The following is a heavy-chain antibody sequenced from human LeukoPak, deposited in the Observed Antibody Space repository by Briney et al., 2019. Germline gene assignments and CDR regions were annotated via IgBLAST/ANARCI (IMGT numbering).Heavy chain of an antibody. J-gene: IGHJ4*02. V-gene: IGHV4-39*01. CDR1: GGSIISSSVY. CDR3: EATIILPAAMGFDY. D-gene: IGHD2-2*01. CDR2: IYYNGRT. Sequence: PSETLSLTCTVSGGSIISSSVYWGWIRQPLGKGLEWIGSIYYNGRTYYNPSLKGRVTISADTSKNQFSLNLSSVTAADTAVYYCEATIILPAAMGFDYWGQGTLVTVSS.